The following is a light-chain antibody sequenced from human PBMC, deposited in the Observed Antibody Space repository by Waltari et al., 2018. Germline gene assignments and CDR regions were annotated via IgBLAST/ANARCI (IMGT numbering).Light chain of an antibody. J-gene: IGKJ4*01. V-gene: IGKV3-20*01. CDR1: QTVRTTY. CDR3: QQYDISPLT. CDR2: GAS. Sequence: EIVFTQSPGTLSLSPGERATLSCRASQTVRTTYLAWYQQKPGQAPTLLIYGASSRATGIPDRFSGSGSVTDFSLTISSLEPEDFAVYYCQQYDISPLTFGGGTRVDIK.